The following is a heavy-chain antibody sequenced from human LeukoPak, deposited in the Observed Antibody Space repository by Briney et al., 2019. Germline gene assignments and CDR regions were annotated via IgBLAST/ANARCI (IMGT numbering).Heavy chain of an antibody. J-gene: IGHJ4*02. CDR3: ARDLMGTEWELLRLLYGSYFDY. D-gene: IGHD1-26*01. V-gene: IGHV4-59*12. CDR2: IYYSGST. Sequence: SETLSLTCTVSGGSISSYYWSWIRQPPGKGLEWIGYIYYSGSTNYNPSLKSRVTISVDTSKNQFSLKLSSVTAADTAVYYCARDLMGTEWELLRLLYGSYFDYWGQGTLVIVSS. CDR1: GGSISSYY.